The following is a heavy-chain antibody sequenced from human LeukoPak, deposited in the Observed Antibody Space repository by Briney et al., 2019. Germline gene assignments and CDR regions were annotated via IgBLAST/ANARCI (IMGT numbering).Heavy chain of an antibody. CDR1: GFTFSSYN. V-gene: IGHV3-21*04. J-gene: IGHJ4*02. CDR3: AKSGLNRFDY. Sequence: GGSLRLSCIVSGFTFSSYNMNWVRQAPGKGLEWVSSIGISSNYIYYADSVTGRFIISRDNAKNSLYLQMNSLRAEDTAVYYCAKSGLNRFDYWGQGTLVTVSS. D-gene: IGHD2-15*01. CDR2: IGISSNYI.